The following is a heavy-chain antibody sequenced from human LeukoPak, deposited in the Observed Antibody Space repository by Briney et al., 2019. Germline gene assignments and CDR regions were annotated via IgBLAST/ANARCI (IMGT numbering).Heavy chain of an antibody. Sequence: GSLRLSCAASGFTFSTYAMSWIRQPPGKGLEWIGYIYYSGSTNYNPSLKSRVTISVDTSKNQFSLKLSSVTAADTAVYYCARASGGSYGLRYYFDYWGQGTLVTVSS. J-gene: IGHJ4*02. CDR3: ARASGGSYGLRYYFDY. CDR1: GFTFSTYA. V-gene: IGHV4-59*01. D-gene: IGHD5-18*01. CDR2: IYYSGST.